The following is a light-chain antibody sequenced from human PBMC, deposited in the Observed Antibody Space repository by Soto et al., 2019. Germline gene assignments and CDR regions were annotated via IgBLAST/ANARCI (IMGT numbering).Light chain of an antibody. V-gene: IGKV1-5*03. J-gene: IGKJ1*01. CDR2: KTS. CDR3: QQYITYFRT. Sequence: DIQMTQSPSTLSASVGDSVTITCRASQSISVWLAWYQQKPGTAPKLLIYKTSSLDSGVPLRFSGSGSGTEFTLTISSLQPDDFATYYCQQYITYFRTFGQGTKVEIK. CDR1: QSISVW.